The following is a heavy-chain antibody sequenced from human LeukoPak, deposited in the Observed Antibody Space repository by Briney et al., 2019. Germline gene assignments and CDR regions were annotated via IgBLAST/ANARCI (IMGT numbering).Heavy chain of an antibody. Sequence: ASVKVSCKASGGTFSSYAISWVRQAPGQGLEWMGWISAYNGNTNYAQKLQGRVTMTTDTSTSTAYMELRSLRSDDTAVYYCARLYDFWSGYYREDWFDPWGQGTLVTVSS. CDR3: ARLYDFWSGYYREDWFDP. CDR1: GGTFSSYA. CDR2: ISAYNGNT. V-gene: IGHV1-18*01. D-gene: IGHD3-3*01. J-gene: IGHJ5*02.